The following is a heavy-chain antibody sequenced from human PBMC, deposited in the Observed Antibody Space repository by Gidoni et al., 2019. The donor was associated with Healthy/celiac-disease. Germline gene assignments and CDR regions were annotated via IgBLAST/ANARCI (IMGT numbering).Heavy chain of an antibody. CDR1: GGSIRSGGYS. Sequence: QVQLQESGPGLVKPSQTLSLTCAVSGGSIRSGGYSWSWIRQPPGKGLEWIGYIYYSGSTYYNPSLKSRVTISVDTSKNQFSLKLSSVTAADTAVYYCARVLVRDYYFDYWGQGTLVTVSS. V-gene: IGHV4-30-4*07. D-gene: IGHD6-6*01. CDR3: ARVLVRDYYFDY. J-gene: IGHJ4*02. CDR2: IYYSGST.